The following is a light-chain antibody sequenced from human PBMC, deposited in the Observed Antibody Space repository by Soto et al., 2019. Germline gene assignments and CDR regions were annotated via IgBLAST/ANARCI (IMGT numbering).Light chain of an antibody. CDR3: QQGGSSSRT. V-gene: IGKV1-27*01. J-gene: IGKJ5*01. CDR2: AAS. Sequence: DIKMTQSPSSLSASVGDRVTLTCRASQVISNYLSWYQQKPEKVPKLLIYAASTLQSGVPSRFSGSGSGTDFTLTISSLQPEDVATYYCQQGGSSSRTFGQGTRLEIK. CDR1: QVISNY.